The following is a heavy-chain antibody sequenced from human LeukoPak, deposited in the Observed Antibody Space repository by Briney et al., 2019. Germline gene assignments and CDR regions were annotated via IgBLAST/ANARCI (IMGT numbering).Heavy chain of an antibody. CDR2: ITCSGSNT. J-gene: IGHJ4*02. V-gene: IGHV3-23*01. CDR1: GFTFSSYA. D-gene: IGHD1-26*01. CDR3: AKDVLSGTYYYFDQ. Sequence: GGSLRLSCAASGFTFSSYAMNWVRQAPGKGLEWVSGITCSGSNTYYADSVMGRFTISRDNSKNTLYLQMNSLRAEDTAVYYCAKDVLSGTYYYFDQWGQGALVTVSS.